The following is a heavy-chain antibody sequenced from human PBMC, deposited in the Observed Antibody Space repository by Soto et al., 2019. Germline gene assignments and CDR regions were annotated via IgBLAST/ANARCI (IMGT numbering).Heavy chain of an antibody. V-gene: IGHV3-15*07. D-gene: IGHD2-15*01. J-gene: IGHJ6*02. CDR1: GFAFSNAW. CDR3: TTDNIVVVVAATPGFHYYYGMDV. Sequence: GGSLRLSCAASGFAFSNAWMNWVRQAPGKGLEWVGRIKSKTDGGTTDYAAPVKGRFTISRDDSKNTLYLQMNSLKTEDTAVYYCTTDNIVVVVAATPGFHYYYGMDVWGQGTTVTVSS. CDR2: IKSKTDGGTT.